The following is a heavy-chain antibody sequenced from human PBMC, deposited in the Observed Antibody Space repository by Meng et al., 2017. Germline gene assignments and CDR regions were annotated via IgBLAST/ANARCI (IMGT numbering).Heavy chain of an antibody. CDR3: ARDAAYTVTYYYYYYGMDV. CDR2: ISSSGSTI. CDR1: GFTFSDYY. V-gene: IGHV3-11*01. J-gene: IGHJ6*02. D-gene: IGHD4-17*01. Sequence: GESLKISCAASGFTFSDYYMSWIRRAPGKGLEWVSYISSSGSTIYYADSVKGRFTISRDNAKNSLYLQMNSLRAEDTAVYYCARDAAYTVTYYYYYYGMDVWGQGTTVTVSS.